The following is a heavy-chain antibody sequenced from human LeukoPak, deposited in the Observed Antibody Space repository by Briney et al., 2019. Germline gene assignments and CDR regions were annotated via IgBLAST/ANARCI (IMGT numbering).Heavy chain of an antibody. D-gene: IGHD3-3*01. CDR1: GYTFTSYA. CDR3: ARGGGRFYYFDY. CDR2: INAGNGNT. V-gene: IGHV1-3*01. Sequence: ASVKVSCKASGYTFTSYAMRWVRQAPGQRLEWMGWINAGNGNTKYSQKFQGRVTITRDTSASTAYMELSSLRSEDTAVYYCARGGGRFYYFDYWGQGTLVTVSS. J-gene: IGHJ4*02.